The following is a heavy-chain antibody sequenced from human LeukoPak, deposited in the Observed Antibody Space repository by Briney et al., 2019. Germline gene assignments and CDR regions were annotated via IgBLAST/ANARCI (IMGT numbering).Heavy chain of an antibody. CDR3: ARDGRPLSYYDILTGYPVFDY. CDR1: GYTFTSYG. V-gene: IGHV1-18*01. CDR2: ISAYNGNT. J-gene: IGHJ4*02. D-gene: IGHD3-9*01. Sequence: ASVKVSCKASGYTFTSYGISWVRQAPGQGLEWMGWISAYNGNTNYAQKLQGRVTMTTDTSTSTAYRELRSLRSDDTAVYYCARDGRPLSYYDILTGYPVFDYWGQGTLVTVSS.